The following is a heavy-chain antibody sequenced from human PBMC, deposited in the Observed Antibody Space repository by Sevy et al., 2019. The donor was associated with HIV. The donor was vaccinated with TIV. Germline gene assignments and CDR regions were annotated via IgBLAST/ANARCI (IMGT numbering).Heavy chain of an antibody. V-gene: IGHV3-21*01. CDR3: ARGEVNYDSLIPIRTEGGYYYCMDV. Sequence: GGSLRLSCAASGFTFSSYSMNWVRQAPGKGLEWVSSISSSSNYIYYADSVKGRFTISRDNAKNSLYLQMNSLRAEDTAVYYCARGEVNYDSLIPIRTEGGYYYCMDVWGQGTTVTVSS. D-gene: IGHD3-3*01. CDR2: ISSSSNYI. J-gene: IGHJ6*02. CDR1: GFTFSSYS.